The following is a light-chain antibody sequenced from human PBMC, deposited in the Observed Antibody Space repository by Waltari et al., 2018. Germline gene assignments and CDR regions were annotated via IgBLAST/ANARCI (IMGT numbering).Light chain of an antibody. CDR2: DAS. J-gene: IGKJ4*01. V-gene: IGKV1-33*01. CDR3: QQYDNLPLT. Sequence: DTQMTQSPSSLSASVGDRVTITCQSSQDISHFLNWYQHRPGTPPKLLITDASTLQPGVPSRFSGARSGTQFTFTVNGLQPEDVATYFCQQYDNLPLTFGGGTKVEI. CDR1: QDISHF.